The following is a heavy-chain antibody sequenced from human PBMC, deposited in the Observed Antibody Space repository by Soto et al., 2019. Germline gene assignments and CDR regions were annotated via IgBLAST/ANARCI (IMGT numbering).Heavy chain of an antibody. CDR2: ISHYSGNT. CDR3: AMVDNYVTPTQQDV. V-gene: IGHV1-18*01. D-gene: IGHD3-16*01. J-gene: IGHJ6*02. Sequence: QVQLVQSGDEVRKPGSSVKVSCKASGYIFVNYGIAWERQAPGQGLECMGWISHYSGNTHYASKVNDRLTMTTDTSTRTAYMDLGSLTSDDTAVYYCAMVDNYVTPTQQDVWGQGTTVTVSS. CDR1: GYIFVNYG.